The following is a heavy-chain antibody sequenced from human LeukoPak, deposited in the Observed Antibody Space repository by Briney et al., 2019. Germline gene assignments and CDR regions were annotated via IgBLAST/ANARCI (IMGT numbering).Heavy chain of an antibody. V-gene: IGHV3-21*01. J-gene: IGHJ2*01. CDR3: ARESGTYIDL. D-gene: IGHD1-14*01. Sequence: AGSLRRSCAASGFTFICYSMNWVRQAPGKGLEWVSSISGDSSYKYSADSLNGRITISRDNARSSLYLQMNNLGAADTAVYYCARESGTYIDLWGRGTVVTVSS. CDR2: ISGDSSYK. CDR1: GFTFICYS.